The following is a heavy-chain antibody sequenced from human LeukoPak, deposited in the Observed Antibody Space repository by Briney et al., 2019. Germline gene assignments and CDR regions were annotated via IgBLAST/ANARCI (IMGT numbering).Heavy chain of an antibody. CDR1: GGSISSYY. CDR2: IYYSGST. V-gene: IGHV4-59*01. Sequence: SETLSLTCTVSGGSISSYYWSWIRQPPGKGLEWIGYIYYSGSTNYNPSLKSRVTISVDTSKNQFSLKLSSVTAADTAVYYCARDHTAHYYMDVWGKGTTVTVSS. D-gene: IGHD4-17*01. J-gene: IGHJ6*03. CDR3: ARDHTAHYYMDV.